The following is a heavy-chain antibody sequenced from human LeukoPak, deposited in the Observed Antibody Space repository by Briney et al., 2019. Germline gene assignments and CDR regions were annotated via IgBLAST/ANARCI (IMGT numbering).Heavy chain of an antibody. J-gene: IGHJ4*02. Sequence: PSETLSLTCAVYGGSFSGYYWSWIRQPLGKGLEWIGEINHSGSTNYNPSLKSRVTISVDTSKNQFSLKLSSVTAADTAVYYCASSYGSGPLDYWGQGTLVTVSS. D-gene: IGHD3-10*01. CDR3: ASSYGSGPLDY. CDR2: INHSGST. V-gene: IGHV4-34*01. CDR1: GGSFSGYY.